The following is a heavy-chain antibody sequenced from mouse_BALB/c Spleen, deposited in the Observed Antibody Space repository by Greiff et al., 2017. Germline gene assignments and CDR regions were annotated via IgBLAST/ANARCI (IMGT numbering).Heavy chain of an antibody. V-gene: IGHV5-6-5*01. CDR1: GFTFSSYA. Sequence: EVQGVESGGGLVKPGGSLKLSCAASGFTFSSYAMSWVRQTPEKRLEWVASISSGGSTYYPDSVKGRFTISRDNARNILYLQMSSLRSEDTAMYYCAREGFIYYAMDYWGQGTSVTVSS. D-gene: IGHD3-3*01. J-gene: IGHJ4*01. CDR2: ISSGGST. CDR3: AREGFIYYAMDY.